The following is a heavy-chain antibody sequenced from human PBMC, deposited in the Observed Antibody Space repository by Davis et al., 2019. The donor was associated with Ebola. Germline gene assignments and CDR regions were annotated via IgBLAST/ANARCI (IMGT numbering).Heavy chain of an antibody. D-gene: IGHD4-17*01. Sequence: ESLKISCAASGFTFSNYAMSWIRQPPGKGLEWIGYIEHHGRTEYIPSLMSRVTISLDTSRNQFSLKLSSVTAADTAVYYCARGVYGAYFDNWGQGTLVTVSS. V-gene: IGHV4-59*01. CDR2: IEHHGRT. CDR3: ARGVYGAYFDN. CDR1: GFTFSNYA. J-gene: IGHJ4*02.